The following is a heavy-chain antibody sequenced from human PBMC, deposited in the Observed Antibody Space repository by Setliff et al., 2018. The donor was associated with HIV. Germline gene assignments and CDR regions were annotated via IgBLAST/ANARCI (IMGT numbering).Heavy chain of an antibody. D-gene: IGHD3-22*01. CDR2: ISPNNFNT. J-gene: IGHJ4*02. Sequence: ASVKVSCKASGYTFTNYAIHWVRQAPGQGLEWMGRISPNNFNTQYAKNFQGRVTMTWDTSTSTGYMEVYRLRSDDTAVYYCARVDYYDSSGYPTDYWGQGTLVTVSS. CDR3: ARVDYYDSSGYPTDY. CDR1: GYTFTNYA. V-gene: IGHV1-2*06.